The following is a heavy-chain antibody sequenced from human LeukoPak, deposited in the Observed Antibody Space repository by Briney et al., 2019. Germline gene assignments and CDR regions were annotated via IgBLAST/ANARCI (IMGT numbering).Heavy chain of an antibody. Sequence: SVKVSCKASGGTFSSYAISRVRQAPGQGLEWMGGIIPIFGTANYAQKFQGRVTITTDESTSTAYMELSSLRSEDTAVYYCARGPGAGVSFFYYYYYMDVWGKGTTVTVSS. CDR2: IIPIFGTA. CDR1: GGTFSSYA. V-gene: IGHV1-69*05. CDR3: ARGPGAGVSFFYYYYYMDV. J-gene: IGHJ6*03. D-gene: IGHD3-3*02.